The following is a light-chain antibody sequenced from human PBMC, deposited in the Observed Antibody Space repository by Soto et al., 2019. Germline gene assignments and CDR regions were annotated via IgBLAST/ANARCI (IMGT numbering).Light chain of an antibody. CDR3: GSYASSSTLYV. CDR2: DVS. J-gene: IGLJ1*01. V-gene: IGLV2-14*01. CDR1: SSDVGGYNY. Sequence: QSVLTQPASVSGSPGQSITISCTGTSSDVGGYNYVSWYQQHSGKAPKLMIYDVSNRPSGVSNRFSGSKSGNTASLTISGVQAEDEADYYCGSYASSSTLYVFGTGTKVTVL.